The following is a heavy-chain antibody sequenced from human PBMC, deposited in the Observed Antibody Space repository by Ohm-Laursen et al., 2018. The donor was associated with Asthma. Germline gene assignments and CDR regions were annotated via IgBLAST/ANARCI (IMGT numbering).Heavy chain of an antibody. J-gene: IGHJ4*02. D-gene: IGHD6-19*01. CDR1: GFTFDDYA. CDR3: AKDSSGWSTFDY. CDR2: ISWNSGSI. V-gene: IGHV3-9*01. Sequence: SLRLSCAASGFTFDDYAMHWVRQAPGKGLEWVSGISWNSGSIGYEDSVKGRFTISRDNAKNSLYLQMNSLRAEDTALYYCAKDSSGWSTFDYWGQGTLVTVSS.